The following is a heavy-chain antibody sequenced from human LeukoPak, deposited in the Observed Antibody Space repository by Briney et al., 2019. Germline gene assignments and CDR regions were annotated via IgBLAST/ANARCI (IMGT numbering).Heavy chain of an antibody. V-gene: IGHV4-59*01. CDR3: ARALGYYDSSLNWFDP. D-gene: IGHD3-22*01. J-gene: IGHJ5*02. CDR2: IYYSGST. CDR1: GGSISSYY. Sequence: SETLSLTCTVSGGSISSYYWSWIRQPPGKGLEWIGYIYYSGSTNYNPSLKSRVTISVDTSKNQFSLKLSSVTAADTAVYYCARALGYYDSSLNWFDPWGQGTLVTVSS.